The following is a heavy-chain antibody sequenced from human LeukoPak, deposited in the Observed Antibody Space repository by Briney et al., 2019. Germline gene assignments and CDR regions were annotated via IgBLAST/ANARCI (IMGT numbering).Heavy chain of an antibody. D-gene: IGHD4-17*01. CDR3: ALNLYGDYLLFDY. CDR1: GGTFSSYA. J-gene: IGHJ4*02. CDR2: IIPIFGTA. Sequence: GASVKVSCKASGGTFSSYAISWVRQAPGQGLEWMGGIIPIFGTANYAQKFQGRVTITADESTSTAYMELSSLRSEDTAVYYCALNLYGDYLLFDYWGQGTLVTVSS. V-gene: IGHV1-69*13.